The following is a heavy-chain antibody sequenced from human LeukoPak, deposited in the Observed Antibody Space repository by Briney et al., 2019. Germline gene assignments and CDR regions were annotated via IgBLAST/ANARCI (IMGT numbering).Heavy chain of an antibody. V-gene: IGHV1-18*01. Sequence: ASVKVSCKASGYTFTSYGISWLRQAPGQGLEWMGWISAYNGNTNYAQKLQGRVTMTTDTSTSTAYMELRSLRSDVTAVYYCARDLRVVAAAGIYVYWGQGTLVTVSS. J-gene: IGHJ4*02. D-gene: IGHD6-13*01. CDR1: GYTFTSYG. CDR2: ISAYNGNT. CDR3: ARDLRVVAAAGIYVY.